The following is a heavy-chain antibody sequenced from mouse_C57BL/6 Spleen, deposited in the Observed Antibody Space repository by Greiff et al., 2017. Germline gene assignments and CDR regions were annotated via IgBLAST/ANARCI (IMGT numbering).Heavy chain of an antibody. J-gene: IGHJ2*01. D-gene: IGHD1-1*01. V-gene: IGHV2-6-1*01. CDR2: IWSDGST. CDR1: GFSLTSYG. CDR3: ARHGGYYGSLDY. Sequence: VKLVESGPGLVAPSQSLSITCTVSGFSLTSYGVHWVRQPPGKGLEWLVVIWSDGSTTYNSALKSRLGISKDNSKSQFFIKMNSLRADDTAMYYCARHGGYYGSLDYWGQGTTLTVSS.